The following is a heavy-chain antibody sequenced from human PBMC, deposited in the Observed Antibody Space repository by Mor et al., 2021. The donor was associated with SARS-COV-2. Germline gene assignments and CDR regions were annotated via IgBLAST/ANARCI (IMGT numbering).Heavy chain of an antibody. J-gene: IGHJ4*02. CDR3: AKESGWMAARLYYFDY. V-gene: IGHV3-23*01. D-gene: IGHD6-6*01. Sequence: TISRDNSKNTLYLQMNSLRAEDTAVYYCAKESGWMAARLYYFDYWGQGTLVTVSS.